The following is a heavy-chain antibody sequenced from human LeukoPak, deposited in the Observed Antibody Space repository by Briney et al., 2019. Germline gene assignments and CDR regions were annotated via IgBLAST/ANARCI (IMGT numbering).Heavy chain of an antibody. V-gene: IGHV4-31*03. J-gene: IGHJ4*02. Sequence: PSETLSLTCTVSGGSISSGGYYWSWIRQHPGKGLEWIGYIYYSGSTYYNPSLKSRVTISVDTSKNQFSLKLSSVTAADTAVYYCARQNYYDSSGYYYFDYWGQGTLVTVSS. D-gene: IGHD3-22*01. CDR2: IYYSGST. CDR3: ARQNYYDSSGYYYFDY. CDR1: GGSISSGGYY.